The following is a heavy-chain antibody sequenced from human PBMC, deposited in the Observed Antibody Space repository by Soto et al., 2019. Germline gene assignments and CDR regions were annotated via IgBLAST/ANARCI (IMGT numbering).Heavy chain of an antibody. CDR3: AKDHLTTTVTTVGY. CDR2: ISYHGSDK. V-gene: IGHV3-30*18. D-gene: IGHD4-17*01. Sequence: QVQLVESGGGVVQPGRSLRLSCAASGFTFSNYGTHLVRQAPGKGLEWVAVISYHGSDKYYADSVKGRFTISRDNSKNTLYLQMDSLRAEDTAVYYCAKDHLTTTVTTVGYWGQGTLVTVSS. J-gene: IGHJ4*02. CDR1: GFTFSNYG.